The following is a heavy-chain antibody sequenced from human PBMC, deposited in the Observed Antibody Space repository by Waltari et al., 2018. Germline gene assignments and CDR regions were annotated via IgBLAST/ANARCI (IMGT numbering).Heavy chain of an antibody. V-gene: IGHV3-64*01. D-gene: IGHD2-21*02. J-gene: IGHJ3*02. Sequence: EVQLVESGGGLVQPGGSLRLSCAASGFTFRSYAMHWVRQAPGKGLEYVSAISSNGGRTYYANSVKGRFTISRDNSKNTLYLQMGSLRAEDMAVYYCARWSTVVTPGALDIWGQGTMVTVSS. CDR2: ISSNGGRT. CDR1: GFTFRSYA. CDR3: ARWSTVVTPGALDI.